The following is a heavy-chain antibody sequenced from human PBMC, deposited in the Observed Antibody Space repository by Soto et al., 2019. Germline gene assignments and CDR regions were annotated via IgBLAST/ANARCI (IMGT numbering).Heavy chain of an antibody. CDR1: GFTFSNYA. D-gene: IGHD1-26*01. Sequence: EVQLLDSGGGLVQPGGSLRLSCAASGFTFSNYAMNWVRQAPGKGLEWVSIISGSGDSTNYADSVRGRFTISRDNSKNTLYMQMNSLRAEDTAIYYCAKGPLLPYYFDYWGQGTLVTVSS. J-gene: IGHJ4*02. CDR3: AKGPLLPYYFDY. V-gene: IGHV3-23*01. CDR2: ISGSGDST.